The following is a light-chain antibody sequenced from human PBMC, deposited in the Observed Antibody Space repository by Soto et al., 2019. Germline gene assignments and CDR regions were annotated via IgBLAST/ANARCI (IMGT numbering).Light chain of an antibody. CDR1: SSDVGGYNY. J-gene: IGLJ1*01. Sequence: LTQPASVSGSPGQSITISCTGTSSDVGGYNYVSWYQQHPGKAPKLMIYDVSNWPSGVSNRFSGSKSGNTASLTISGLQAEDEADYYCSSYTSSSTYVFGTGTKVTVL. CDR3: SSYTSSSTYV. V-gene: IGLV2-14*01. CDR2: DVS.